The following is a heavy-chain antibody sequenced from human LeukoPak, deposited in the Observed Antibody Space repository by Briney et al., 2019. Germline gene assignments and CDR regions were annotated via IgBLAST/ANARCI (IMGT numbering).Heavy chain of an antibody. D-gene: IGHD2-15*01. CDR2: IYTSGST. J-gene: IGHJ4*02. CDR1: GGSISSYY. CDR3: AREAYCSGGSCYSFISF. Sequence: SETLSLTCTVSGGSISSYYWSWIRQPAGKGLEWIGRIYTSGSTNYNPSLKSRVTMSVDTSKNQFSLKLSSVTAADTAVYYCAREAYCSGGSCYSFISFWGQGTLVTVYS. V-gene: IGHV4-4*07.